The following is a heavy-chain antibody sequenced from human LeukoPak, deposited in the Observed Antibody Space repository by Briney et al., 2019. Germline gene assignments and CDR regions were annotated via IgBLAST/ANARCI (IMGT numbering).Heavy chain of an antibody. CDR3: ARGPRWLQDYFNY. Sequence: SETLSLTCAVYGGSFSGYYWSWIRQPPGKGLEWIGEINHSGSTNYNPSLKSRVTISVDTSKNQFSLKLSSVTAADTAVYYCARGPRWLQDYFNYWGQGTLVTVSS. J-gene: IGHJ4*02. D-gene: IGHD5-24*01. V-gene: IGHV4-34*01. CDR2: INHSGST. CDR1: GGSFSGYY.